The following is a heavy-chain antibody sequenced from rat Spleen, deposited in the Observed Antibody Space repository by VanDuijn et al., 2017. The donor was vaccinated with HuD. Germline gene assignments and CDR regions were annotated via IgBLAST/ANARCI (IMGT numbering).Heavy chain of an antibody. D-gene: IGHD4-3*01. Sequence: EVQLVESGGGLVQPGRSLKLSCAASGFTFSDYNMAWVRQAPKKGLEWVATISYDGSSTYYRDSVKGRFTISRDNAKSTLYLQMDSLRSEDTATYYCATGVCDYWGQGVMVTVSS. V-gene: IGHV5-7*01. J-gene: IGHJ2*01. CDR1: GFTFSDYN. CDR2: ISYDGSST. CDR3: ATGVCDY.